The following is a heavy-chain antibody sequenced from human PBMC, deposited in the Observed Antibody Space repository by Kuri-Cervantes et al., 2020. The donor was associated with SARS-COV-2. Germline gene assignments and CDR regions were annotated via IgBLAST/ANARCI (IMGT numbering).Heavy chain of an antibody. D-gene: IGHD3-10*01. V-gene: IGHV3-21*01. Sequence: GESLKISCAASGFTFSSYSMNWVRQAPGKGLEWVSSISSSSSYIYYADSVKGRFTISRDNAKNTLYLQMNSLRAEDTAVYYCARDSRVDPYGSGSSYYYYYMDVWGKGTTVTVSS. J-gene: IGHJ6*03. CDR3: ARDSRVDPYGSGSSYYYYYMDV. CDR1: GFTFSSYS. CDR2: ISSSSSYI.